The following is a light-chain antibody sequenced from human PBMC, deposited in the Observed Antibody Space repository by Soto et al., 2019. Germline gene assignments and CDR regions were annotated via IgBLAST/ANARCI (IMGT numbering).Light chain of an antibody. CDR3: QQYNDCPPLT. CDR2: DTS. Sequence: EVVMTQSPATLSVSPGERATLSCRASQSVSTKLAWYQQKPGQAPRLLIYDTSTRATAIPARFSGSGSGTEFSLPISSLQSEDFSVYYCQQYNDCPPLTFGGGTKVEIK. CDR1: QSVSTK. V-gene: IGKV3-15*01. J-gene: IGKJ4*01.